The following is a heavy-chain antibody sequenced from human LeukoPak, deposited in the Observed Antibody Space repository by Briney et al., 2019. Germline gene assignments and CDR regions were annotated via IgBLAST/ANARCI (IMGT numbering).Heavy chain of an antibody. CDR3: ARGSGSLVDY. Sequence: PSETLSLTCTVSGGSISSYYWSWIRQPPGRGLEWIGYIYYSGSTNYNPSLKSRVTISVDTSKNQFSLKLSSVTAADTAVYYCARGSGSLVDYWGQGTLVTVSS. J-gene: IGHJ4*02. CDR1: GGSISSYY. CDR2: IYYSGST. V-gene: IGHV4-59*01. D-gene: IGHD1-26*01.